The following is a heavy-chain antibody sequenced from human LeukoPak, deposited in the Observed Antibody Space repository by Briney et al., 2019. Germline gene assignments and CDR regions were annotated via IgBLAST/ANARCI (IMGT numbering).Heavy chain of an antibody. V-gene: IGHV1-2*02. J-gene: IGHJ3*01. CDR2: MNPYSGGT. CDR1: GYIFSDYY. CDR3: ARDLGSTVIVGGDAFDL. Sequence: GASVTVSCKASGYIFSDYYLHWVRQAPGQGLEWMGWMNPYSGGTNYAQKFQGRITMTGDTSTAYLELSRLRSDDTAVYYCARDLGSTVIVGGDAFDLWGQGTMVTVSS. D-gene: IGHD2/OR15-2a*01.